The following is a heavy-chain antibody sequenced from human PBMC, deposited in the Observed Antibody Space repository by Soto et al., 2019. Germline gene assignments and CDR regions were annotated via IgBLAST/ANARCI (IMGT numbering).Heavy chain of an antibody. Sequence: EVQLVESGGGLVKPGGSLRLSCAASGFTFSSYSMNWVRQAPGKGLEWVSSISSSSSYIYYADPVKGRFTISRYNAKNSLYLQMNSLRAEDTAVYYCARPWGHYYYYYYMDVWGKRTTVTISS. CDR3: ARPWGHYYYYYYMDV. J-gene: IGHJ6*03. V-gene: IGHV3-21*01. CDR2: ISSSSSYI. CDR1: GFTFSSYS. D-gene: IGHD7-27*01.